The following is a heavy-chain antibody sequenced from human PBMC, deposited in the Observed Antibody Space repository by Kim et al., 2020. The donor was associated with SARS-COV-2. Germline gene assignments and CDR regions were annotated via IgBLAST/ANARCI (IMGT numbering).Heavy chain of an antibody. J-gene: IGHJ4*02. CDR3: TRDPYISRWYWDY. CDR2: IRNKAYGGTT. CDR1: GFTFADYA. Sequence: GGSLRLSCTASGFTFADYAMSWFRQAPGKGLEWVGFIRNKAYGGTTEYAASVKGRFTISRDDSKSIAYLQMNSLKTEDTAVYYCTRDPYISRWYWDYWGQGTLVTVSS. D-gene: IGHD6-13*01. V-gene: IGHV3-49*03.